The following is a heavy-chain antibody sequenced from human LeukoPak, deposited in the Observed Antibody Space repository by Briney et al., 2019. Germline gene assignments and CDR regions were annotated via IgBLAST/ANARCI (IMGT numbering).Heavy chain of an antibody. CDR3: AKAPVGYYYDSSGDRYFDY. V-gene: IGHV3-23*01. CDR2: ISGSGGST. CDR1: GFTFSSYA. D-gene: IGHD3-22*01. Sequence: GGSLRLSCAASGFTFSSYAMSWVRPAPGKGLGWVSAISGSGGSTYNADSVKGRFTISRDNSKNTLYLQMNSLRADDTAVYYCAKAPVGYYYDSSGDRYFDYWGQGTLVTVSS. J-gene: IGHJ4*02.